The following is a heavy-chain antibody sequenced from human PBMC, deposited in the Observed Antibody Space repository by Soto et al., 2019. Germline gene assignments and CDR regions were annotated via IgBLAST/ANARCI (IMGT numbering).Heavy chain of an antibody. J-gene: IGHJ1*01. CDR2: IIPILGIA. Sequence: GASVKVSCKASGGTFSSYTISWVRQAPGQGLEWMGRIIPILGIANYAQKFQGRVTITADKSTSTAYMELSSLRSEDTAVYYCARDRCSSTSCYEEEEYFQHWGQGTLVTVSS. D-gene: IGHD2-2*01. V-gene: IGHV1-69*04. CDR3: ARDRCSSTSCYEEEEYFQH. CDR1: GGTFSSYT.